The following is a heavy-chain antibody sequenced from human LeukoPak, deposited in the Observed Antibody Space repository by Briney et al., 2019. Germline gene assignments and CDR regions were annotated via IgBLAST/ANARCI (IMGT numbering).Heavy chain of an antibody. CDR2: IYTSGSA. CDR3: ARDSIVVVVAAYYYMDV. Sequence: SQTLSLTCTVSGGSISSGSYYWSWIRQPAGKGLEWIGRIYTSGSANYNPSLKSRVTISVDTSKNQFSLKLSSVTAADTAVYYCARDSIVVVVAAYYYMDVWGKGTTVTVSS. V-gene: IGHV4-61*02. J-gene: IGHJ6*03. CDR1: GGSISSGSYY. D-gene: IGHD2-15*01.